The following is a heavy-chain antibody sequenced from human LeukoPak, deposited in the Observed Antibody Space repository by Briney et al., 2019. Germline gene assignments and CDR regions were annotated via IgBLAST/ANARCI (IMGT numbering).Heavy chain of an antibody. CDR3: ARGPAVYDVGATSFNYMDV. V-gene: IGHV1-69*13. Sequence: SVKVSCKASGGTFSSYAISWVRQAPGQGLEWMGGIIPIFGTANYAQKFQGRVTITADESTSTAYMELSSLRSEDTAVYYCARGPAVYDVGATSFNYMDVWGKGTTVTISS. J-gene: IGHJ6*03. CDR2: IIPIFGTA. D-gene: IGHD1-26*01. CDR1: GGTFSSYA.